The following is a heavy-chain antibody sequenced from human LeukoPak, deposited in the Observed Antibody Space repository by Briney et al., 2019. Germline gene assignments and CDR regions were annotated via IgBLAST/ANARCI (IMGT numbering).Heavy chain of an antibody. D-gene: IGHD3-10*01. CDR1: GFSFSSYE. V-gene: IGHV3-48*03. Sequence: GGSLRLSCVASGFSFSSYEMNWVRRAPGKGLEWVSYISITSSTIYYADSVKGRFTISRDNAKDSLYLQMNSLRAEDTAVYYCAGGGFGEAYYYYYYMDVWGKGTTVTVSS. CDR2: ISITSSTI. J-gene: IGHJ6*03. CDR3: AGGGFGEAYYYYYYMDV.